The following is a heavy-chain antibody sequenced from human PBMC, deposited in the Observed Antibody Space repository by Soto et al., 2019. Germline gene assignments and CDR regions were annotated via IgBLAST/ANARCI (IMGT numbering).Heavy chain of an antibody. D-gene: IGHD3-22*01. Sequence: PAGSLRLSCAASGFTFSSYEMNWVRQAPGKGLEWVSYISSSGSTIYYADSVKGRFTISRDNAKNSLYLQMNSLRAEDTAVYYCARYYYDSSGCDYWGQGTLVTVSS. CDR3: ARYYYDSSGCDY. J-gene: IGHJ4*02. CDR1: GFTFSSYE. V-gene: IGHV3-48*03. CDR2: ISSSGSTI.